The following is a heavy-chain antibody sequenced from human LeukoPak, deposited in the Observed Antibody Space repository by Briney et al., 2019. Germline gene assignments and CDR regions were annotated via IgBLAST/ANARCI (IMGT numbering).Heavy chain of an antibody. D-gene: IGHD3-16*01. J-gene: IGHJ4*02. CDR2: ISTNRGNT. Sequence: ASVKVSRKRSGYSFTRNGIRWVRQAPGQRREGMGGISTNRGNTKYAQKSQDRLTLATDTSTSTAYMELSSLRSDDTAVYYCARDLNYAFDYWGQGTLVTVSS. CDR3: ARDLNYAFDY. CDR1: GYSFTRNG. V-gene: IGHV1-18*01.